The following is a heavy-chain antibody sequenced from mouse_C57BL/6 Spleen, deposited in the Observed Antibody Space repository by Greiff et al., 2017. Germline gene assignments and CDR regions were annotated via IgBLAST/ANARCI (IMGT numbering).Heavy chain of an antibody. J-gene: IGHJ2*01. V-gene: IGHV1-82*01. D-gene: IGHD1-1*01. Sequence: QVQLQQSGPELVKPGASVKISCKASGYAFSSSWMNWVKQRPGKGLEWIGRIYPGDGDTNYNGKFKGKATLTADKSSSTAYMQRSSLTSEDSAVYFCAREGDYYGSSYGKFDYWGQGTTLTVSS. CDR2: IYPGDGDT. CDR3: AREGDYYGSSYGKFDY. CDR1: GYAFSSSW.